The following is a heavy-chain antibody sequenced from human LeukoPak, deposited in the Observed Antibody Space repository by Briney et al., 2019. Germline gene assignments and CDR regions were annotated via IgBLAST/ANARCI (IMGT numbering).Heavy chain of an antibody. CDR1: AFTFSSYG. V-gene: IGHV3-33*08. D-gene: IGHD3-22*01. CDR2: IWYDGSNK. CDR3: ARDAPQDNYYDSSGYHGAFDI. J-gene: IGHJ3*02. Sequence: PGGSLRLSCAASAFTFSSYGMHWVRQAPGKGLEWVAVIWYDGSNKYYADSVKGRFTISRDNSKNTLYLQMNSLRAEDTAVYYCARDAPQDNYYDSSGYHGAFDIWGQGTMVTVSS.